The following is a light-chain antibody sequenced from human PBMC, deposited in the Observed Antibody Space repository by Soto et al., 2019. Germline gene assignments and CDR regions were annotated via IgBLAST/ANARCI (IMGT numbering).Light chain of an antibody. CDR2: DYS. CDR1: QRISTW. V-gene: IGKV1-5*01. Sequence: DIQMTQSPSTLSASVGDGVTITCRASQRISTWLAWYQQKPGKAPKLLISDYSSLETGVPSRFSGSGSGTEFTLTINSLQPDDFATYYCQQYKSYWTFGQGNKVDIK. CDR3: QQYKSYWT. J-gene: IGKJ1*01.